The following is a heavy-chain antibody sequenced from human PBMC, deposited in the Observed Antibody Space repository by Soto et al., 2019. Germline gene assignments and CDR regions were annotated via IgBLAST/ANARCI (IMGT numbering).Heavy chain of an antibody. V-gene: IGHV3-30*18. CDR2: ISYDGNNK. Sequence: SLRRSGAASGFTFTRYGMHWVRQAPGKGLEWVAVISYDGNNKYYADSVKGRLTISRDNSKNTVSLQMNSLRAEDTAVYYCAKERTRQFDYWGQRIPVTVSS. J-gene: IGHJ4*02. CDR1: GFTFTRYG. CDR3: AKERTRQFDY. D-gene: IGHD1-1*01.